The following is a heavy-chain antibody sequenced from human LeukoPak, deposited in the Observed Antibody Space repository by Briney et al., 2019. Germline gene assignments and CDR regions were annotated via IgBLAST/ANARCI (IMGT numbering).Heavy chain of an antibody. CDR2: INPNSGGT. J-gene: IGHJ4*02. D-gene: IGHD4-17*01. CDR3: ARGGDYAGSFDY. CDR1: GYTFTCYP. Sequence: AASVKLSCKASGYTFTCYPMPWVRQAPGQGLDCIRWINPNSGGTNYAQKFQGRVTMTRDTSISTAYMELSRLRSDDTAVYYCARGGDYAGSFDYWGQGTLVTVSS. V-gene: IGHV1-2*02.